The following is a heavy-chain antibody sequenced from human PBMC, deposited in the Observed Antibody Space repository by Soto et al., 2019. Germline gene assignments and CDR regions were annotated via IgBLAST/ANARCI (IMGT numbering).Heavy chain of an antibody. J-gene: IGHJ6*02. CDR3: ARIKLVEWFFINVDVYDMDV. Sequence: GGSLRLCCVASGFSLSDYAVNWVRQAPGKGLEWVSFISSDSRTIYYADSVEGRFTVSRDNARNSVSLQMDGLRDEDAAVYYCARIKLVEWFFINVDVYDMDVWGQGTPVTVSS. CDR1: GFSLSDYA. CDR2: ISSDSRTI. V-gene: IGHV3-48*02. D-gene: IGHD3-3*01.